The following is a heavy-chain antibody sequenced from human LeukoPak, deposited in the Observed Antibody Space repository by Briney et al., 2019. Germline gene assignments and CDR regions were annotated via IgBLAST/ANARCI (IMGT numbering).Heavy chain of an antibody. CDR2: INHSGST. CDR3: ARGPRTKNFDY. D-gene: IGHD2-8*01. V-gene: IGHV4-34*01. CDR1: GGSFSGYY. J-gene: IGHJ4*02. Sequence: SETLSLTCAVYGGSFSGYYWSWIRQPPGKGPEWIGEINHSGSTNYNPSLKSRVTISVDTSKNQFSLKLSSVTAADTAVYYCARGPRTKNFDYWGQGTLVTVSS.